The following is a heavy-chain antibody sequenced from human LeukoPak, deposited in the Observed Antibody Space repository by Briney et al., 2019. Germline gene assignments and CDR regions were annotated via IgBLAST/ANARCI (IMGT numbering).Heavy chain of an antibody. CDR3: ARGIDYYGSGSSPLHFQH. J-gene: IGHJ1*01. CDR1: GFTFSSYG. D-gene: IGHD3-10*01. CDR2: IWNDGSNK. Sequence: RGSLGLSCAASGFTFSSYGMHWVRQAPGKGLEWVAVIWNDGSNKYYADSVKGRFTISRDNSKNTLYLQMNSLRAEATAVYYCARGIDYYGSGSSPLHFQHWGTGTLVTVSS. V-gene: IGHV3-33*01.